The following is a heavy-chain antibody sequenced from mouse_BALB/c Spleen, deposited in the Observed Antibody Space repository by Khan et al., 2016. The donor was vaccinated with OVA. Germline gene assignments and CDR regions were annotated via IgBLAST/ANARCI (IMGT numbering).Heavy chain of an antibody. V-gene: IGHV3-2*02. J-gene: IGHJ1*01. Sequence: VQLKESGPGLVKPSQSLSLTCTVTGYSITSDYAWNWIRQFPGNKLEWMGYISYSGSTGYNPSLKSRISITRDNSNNQFFLQLNSVTTEDTATYYCARRYYYGHWYFDVWGAGTTVTVSS. CDR2: ISYSGST. D-gene: IGHD1-1*01. CDR3: ARRYYYGHWYFDV. CDR1: GYSITSDYA.